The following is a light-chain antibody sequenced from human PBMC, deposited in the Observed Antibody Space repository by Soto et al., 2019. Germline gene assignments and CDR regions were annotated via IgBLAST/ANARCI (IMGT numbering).Light chain of an antibody. CDR3: QQYGSSIT. Sequence: EVVMTQSPATLSVSPGERATLSCRASQSVSSNLAWYQQNLGQAPRLLIYGASTRATGIPARFSGSGSGTDFTLTISRLEPEDFAVFYCQQYGSSITFGQGTRLEIK. CDR1: QSVSSN. V-gene: IGKV3-15*01. CDR2: GAS. J-gene: IGKJ5*01.